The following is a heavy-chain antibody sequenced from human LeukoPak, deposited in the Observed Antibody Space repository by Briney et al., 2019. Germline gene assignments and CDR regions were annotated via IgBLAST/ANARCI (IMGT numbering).Heavy chain of an antibody. Sequence: SGTLSLTCTVSGGSISSSSYYWGWIRQPPGKGLEWIGSICYSGSTYYNPSLKSRVTISVDTSKNQFSLKLSSVTAADTAVYYCARPSPTSFDYWGQGTLVTVSS. CDR2: ICYSGST. CDR1: GGSISSSSYY. CDR3: ARPSPTSFDY. V-gene: IGHV4-39*01. J-gene: IGHJ4*02. D-gene: IGHD5-12*01.